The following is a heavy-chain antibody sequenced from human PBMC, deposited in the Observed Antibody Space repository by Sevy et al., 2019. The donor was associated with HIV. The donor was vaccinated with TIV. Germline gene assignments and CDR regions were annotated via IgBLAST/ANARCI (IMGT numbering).Heavy chain of an antibody. V-gene: IGHV1-24*01. CDR3: ATTKDYYESSGSPFDY. CDR2: FDPEDGET. Sequence: ASVKVSCKVSGYTLTQLSMHWVRQAPGKGLEWMGSFDPEDGETLYAQKFQGRVTMTEDTCTDTAYMELSSLRSEDTAIYYCATTKDYYESSGSPFDYWGQGTLVTVSS. D-gene: IGHD3-22*01. CDR1: GYTLTQLS. J-gene: IGHJ4*02.